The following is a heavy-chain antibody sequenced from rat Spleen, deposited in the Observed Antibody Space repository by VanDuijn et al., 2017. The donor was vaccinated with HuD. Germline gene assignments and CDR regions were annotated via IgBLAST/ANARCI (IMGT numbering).Heavy chain of an antibody. CDR3: TRGGNYDLDY. D-gene: IGHD1-11*01. J-gene: IGHJ2*01. CDR2: ISTGGTT. Sequence: EVRLVESGGGLVQPGGSLRLSCAASGFTFTNYYMAWVRQAPTKGLEWVAYISTGGTTYYSDSVRGRFSISRENAKTTLYLQMNSLRSEDTATYYCTRGGNYDLDYWGQGVTVTVSS. CDR1: GFTFTNYY. V-gene: IGHV5-27*01.